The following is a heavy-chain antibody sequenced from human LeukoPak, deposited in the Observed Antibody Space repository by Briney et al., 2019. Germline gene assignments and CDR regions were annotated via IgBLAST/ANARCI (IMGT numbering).Heavy chain of an antibody. Sequence: ASVKVSCKASGYTFTAYSMHWVRQAPGQGLEYMGWINPNSGDTNYAQKFQGRVTMTRDTSMSTAYMELSGLRFDDTAVYYCARDLGTMYYDILTGPQGMDVWGQGTTVTVSS. V-gene: IGHV1-2*02. CDR2: INPNSGDT. CDR3: ARDLGTMYYDILTGPQGMDV. CDR1: GYTFTAYS. J-gene: IGHJ6*02. D-gene: IGHD3-9*01.